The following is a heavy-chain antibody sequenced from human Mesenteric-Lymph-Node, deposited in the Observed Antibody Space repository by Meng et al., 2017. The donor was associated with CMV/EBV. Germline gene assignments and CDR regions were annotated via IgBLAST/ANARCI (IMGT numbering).Heavy chain of an antibody. D-gene: IGHD4-23*01. CDR2: VNSDGTST. J-gene: IGHJ4*02. CDR3: ATDDYGGNPAY. Sequence: GESLKISCATSGFTFSSYWMHWVRQAPGKGLVWVSRVNSDGTSTSYADSVKGRFTISRDNAENTLYLQMNSLRAEDTAVYYCATDDYGGNPAYWGQGTLVTVSS. V-gene: IGHV3-74*01. CDR1: GFTFSSYW.